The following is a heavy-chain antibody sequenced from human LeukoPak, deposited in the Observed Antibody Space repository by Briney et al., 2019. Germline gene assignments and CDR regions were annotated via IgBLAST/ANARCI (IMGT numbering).Heavy chain of an antibody. J-gene: IGHJ4*02. D-gene: IGHD6-19*01. V-gene: IGHV3-30-3*01. CDR3: ARDPGYSSGWCDY. CDR1: GFTFITYA. Sequence: PGGSLRLSCAAPGFTFITYAMHWVRQAPGKGLEWVAVISYDGSNKYYADSVKGRFTISRDNSKNTLYLQMNSLRAEDTAVYYCARDPGYSSGWCDYWGQGTLVTVSS. CDR2: ISYDGSNK.